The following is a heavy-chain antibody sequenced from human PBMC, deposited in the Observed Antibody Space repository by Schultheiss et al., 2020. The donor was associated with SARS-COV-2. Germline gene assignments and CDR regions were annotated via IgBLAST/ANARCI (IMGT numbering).Heavy chain of an antibody. CDR2: INHSGST. J-gene: IGHJ5*02. V-gene: IGHV4-34*01. CDR3: ARQYSGSYYGWFDP. D-gene: IGHD1-26*01. CDR1: GGSFSGYY. Sequence: SETLSLTCVVYGGSFSGYYWSWIRQPPGKGLEWIGEINHSGSTNYNPSLKSRVTISVDTSKNQFSLKLSSVTAADTAVYYCARQYSGSYYGWFDPWGQGTLVTGSS.